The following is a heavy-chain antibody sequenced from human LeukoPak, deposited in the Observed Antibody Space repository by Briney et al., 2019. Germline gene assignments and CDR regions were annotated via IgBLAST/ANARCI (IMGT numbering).Heavy chain of an antibody. V-gene: IGHV3-23*01. CDR2: ISGSGGST. D-gene: IGHD2-2*01. J-gene: IGHJ4*02. Sequence: GGSLRLSCAASGFTFSSYAMSWVRQAPGKGLEWVSAISGSGGSTYYADSVKGRFTISRDNSKNTLYLQMNSLRAEDTAVYYCAKERSVVVPAAPDFDYWGQGTLVTVSS. CDR1: GFTFSSYA. CDR3: AKERSVVVPAAPDFDY.